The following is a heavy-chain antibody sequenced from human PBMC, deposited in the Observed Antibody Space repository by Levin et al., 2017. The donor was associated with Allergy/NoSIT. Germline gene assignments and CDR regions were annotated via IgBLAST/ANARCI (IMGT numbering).Heavy chain of an antibody. CDR3: AREWQQLALYFDY. V-gene: IGHV3-30-3*01. D-gene: IGHD6-13*01. CDR1: GFTFSSYA. CDR2: ISYDGSNK. Sequence: LSLTCAASGFTFSSYAMHWVRQAPGKGLEWVAVISYDGSNKYYADSVKGRFTISRDNSKNTLYLQMNSLRAEDTAVYYCAREWQQLALYFDYWGQGTLVTVSS. J-gene: IGHJ4*02.